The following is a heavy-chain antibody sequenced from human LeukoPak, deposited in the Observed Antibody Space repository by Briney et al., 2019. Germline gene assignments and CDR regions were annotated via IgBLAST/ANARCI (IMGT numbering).Heavy chain of an antibody. D-gene: IGHD5-24*01. J-gene: IGHJ4*02. Sequence: PSETLSLTCTVSGGSISSSSYYWGWIRQPPGKGLEWIGSIHYSGSTYYNPSLKSRVTISVDTSKNQFSLKLSSVTAADTAVYYCARDGDMATIENYFDHWGQGTLVTVSS. CDR3: ARDGDMATIENYFDH. CDR1: GGSISSSSYY. V-gene: IGHV4-39*07. CDR2: IHYSGST.